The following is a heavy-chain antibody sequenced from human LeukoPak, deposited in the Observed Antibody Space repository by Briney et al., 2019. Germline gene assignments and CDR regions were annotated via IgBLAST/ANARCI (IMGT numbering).Heavy chain of an antibody. V-gene: IGHV3-7*02. CDR2: IKQDGSDK. D-gene: IGHD2-8*01. J-gene: IGHJ4*02. CDR3: AKNGGNHDY. CDR1: GFTFSNYW. Sequence: GGSLRLSCAASGFTFSNYWMSWVRQAPGKGLEWVANIKQDGSDKYYVDSVKGRFTISRDNAKNSLYLRMNSLRAEVTAVYYCAKNGGNHDYWGQGSLVTVSS.